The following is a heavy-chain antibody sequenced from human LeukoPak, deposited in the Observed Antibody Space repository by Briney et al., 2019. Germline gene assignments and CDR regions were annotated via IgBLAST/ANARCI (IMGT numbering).Heavy chain of an antibody. D-gene: IGHD2-15*01. CDR3: ARDFSYCSGGSCYSVFDY. V-gene: IGHV3-53*01. CDR1: GFTVSSNY. Sequence: GGSLRLSCAASGFTVSSNYMSWVRQAPGKGLEWVSVIYSGGSTYYADSVKGRFTIPRDNSKNTLYLQMNSLRAEDTAVYYCARDFSYCSGGSCYSVFDYWGQGTLVTVSS. J-gene: IGHJ4*02. CDR2: IYSGGST.